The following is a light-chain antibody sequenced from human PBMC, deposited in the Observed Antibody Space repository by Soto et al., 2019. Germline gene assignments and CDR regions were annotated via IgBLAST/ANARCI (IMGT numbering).Light chain of an antibody. V-gene: IGKV2-28*01. CDR3: MQGLRIPYT. CDR2: LGS. J-gene: IGKJ2*01. Sequence: DIVMTQSPLSLPVTPGEPASISCRSSQSLLHSNGYNYLDWYLQKPGQSPQLLIYLGSNRATGVPDRFSGSGSGTEFTLKISRVEAEDVGIYYCMQGLRIPYTFGQGTKLEIK. CDR1: QSLLHSNGYNY.